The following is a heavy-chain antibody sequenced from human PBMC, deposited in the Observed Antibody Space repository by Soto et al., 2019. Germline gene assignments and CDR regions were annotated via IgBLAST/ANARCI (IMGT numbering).Heavy chain of an antibody. CDR1: GYTFTSYA. D-gene: IGHD2-2*01. Sequence: QVPLVQSGAEVKKPGASVKVSCKASGYTFTSYAMHWVRQAPGQRLEWMGWINAGNGNTKYSQKFQGRVTIPRDTSASTAYMELSSLRSEDTAVYYCARSTYQLLSPCHDYWCQGTLVTVSS. V-gene: IGHV1-3*01. J-gene: IGHJ4*02. CDR2: INAGNGNT. CDR3: ARSTYQLLSPCHDY.